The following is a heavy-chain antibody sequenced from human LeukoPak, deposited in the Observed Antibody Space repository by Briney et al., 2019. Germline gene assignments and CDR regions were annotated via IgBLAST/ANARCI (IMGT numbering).Heavy chain of an antibody. V-gene: IGHV3-7*01. CDR1: RFTFSDQW. Sequence: GGSVRLSCAASRFTFSDQWMNWVRQAPGKGPEWVANIKKDGSESFYAGSVKGRFIISRDNARNSLYLQMNSLRVDDTAVYYCRIGRYTDIWGQGTLVTVSS. CDR3: RIGRYTDI. CDR2: IKKDGSES. J-gene: IGHJ4*03. D-gene: IGHD2-15*01.